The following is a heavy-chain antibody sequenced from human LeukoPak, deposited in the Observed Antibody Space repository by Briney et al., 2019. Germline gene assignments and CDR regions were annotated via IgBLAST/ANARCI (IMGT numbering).Heavy chain of an antibody. CDR3: ARDTGFCSGGNCYLGYYQYYMDV. V-gene: IGHV3-74*01. CDR2: ISTDASST. Sequence: GGSLRLSCAGSGFTFSSYWMHWVRQAPGKGLVWVSRISTDASSTTYADSVKGRFTISRDNVKNSLYLQMHSLRAEDTAVYYCARDTGFCSGGNCYLGYYQYYMDVCGKGTTVTISS. J-gene: IGHJ6*03. CDR1: GFTFSSYW. D-gene: IGHD2-15*01.